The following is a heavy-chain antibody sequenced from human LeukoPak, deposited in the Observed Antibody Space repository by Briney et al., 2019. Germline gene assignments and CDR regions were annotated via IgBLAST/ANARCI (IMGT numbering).Heavy chain of an antibody. CDR3: ARDRPNYYGSDGHYYRRDGDY. CDR2: ITSRGEST. V-gene: IGHV3-11*01. CDR1: GFTFSDYY. Sequence: GGSLRLSCAASGFTFSDYYMSWIRQAPGKGLQWVSSITSRGESTWYVDSVKGRFTITRDNSENTLYLQMHSLRAEDTAVYYCARDRPNYYGSDGHYYRRDGDYWGRGTLVSVSS. J-gene: IGHJ4*02. D-gene: IGHD3-22*01.